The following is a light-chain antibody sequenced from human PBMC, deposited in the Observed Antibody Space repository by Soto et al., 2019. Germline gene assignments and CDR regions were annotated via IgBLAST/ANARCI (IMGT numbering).Light chain of an antibody. V-gene: IGKV1-8*01. J-gene: IGKJ1*01. CDR2: AAS. CDR3: QQYYSYLPT. Sequence: AIRMTQSPSSFSASTGDRVTITCRASQGISSYLAWYQQKPGKAPKLLIYAASTLQSGVPSRFSGSGSGTDFTLTISCLQYEDFATYYCQQYYSYLPTFGQGTKVEIK. CDR1: QGISSY.